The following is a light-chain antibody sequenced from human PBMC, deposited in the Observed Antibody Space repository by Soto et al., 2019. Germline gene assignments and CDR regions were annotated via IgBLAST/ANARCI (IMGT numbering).Light chain of an antibody. CDR2: GAS. V-gene: IGKV3-20*01. Sequence: EIVLTQSPGTLSLSPGERATLSCSASQSVSTSYLAWYQQKPGQAPRLLIYGASSRATGITDRFSGSGSGADFTLTISRLEPEDFAVYYCQQYGSVPLTFGGGTKVEIK. J-gene: IGKJ4*01. CDR1: QSVSTSY. CDR3: QQYGSVPLT.